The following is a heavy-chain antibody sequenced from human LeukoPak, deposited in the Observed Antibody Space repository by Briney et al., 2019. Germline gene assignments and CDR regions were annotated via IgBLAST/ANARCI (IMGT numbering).Heavy chain of an antibody. D-gene: IGHD6-13*01. V-gene: IGHV3-30-3*01. Sequence: QPGGSLRLSCAASGFTFSSYAMHWVRQAPGKGLEWVAVISYDGSNKYYADSVKGRFTISRDNSKNTLYLQMNSLRAEDTAVYYCAKEPPGSSWYTYWGQGTLVTVSS. J-gene: IGHJ4*02. CDR2: ISYDGSNK. CDR1: GFTFSSYA. CDR3: AKEPPGSSWYTY.